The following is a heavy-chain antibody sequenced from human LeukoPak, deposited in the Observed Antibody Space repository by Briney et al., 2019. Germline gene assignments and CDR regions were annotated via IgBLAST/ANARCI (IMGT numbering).Heavy chain of an antibody. V-gene: IGHV3-30*18. CDR2: ISYDGSNK. Sequence: GGSLRLSCAASGFTFSSYGMHWVRQAPGKGLEWVAVISYDGSNKYYADSVKGRFTISRDNSKNTLYLQMNSLRAEDTAVYYCAKDLGCSGYAPDYYYYGMDVWGQGTTVTVSS. CDR3: AKDLGCSGYAPDYYYYGMDV. D-gene: IGHD5-12*01. J-gene: IGHJ6*02. CDR1: GFTFSSYG.